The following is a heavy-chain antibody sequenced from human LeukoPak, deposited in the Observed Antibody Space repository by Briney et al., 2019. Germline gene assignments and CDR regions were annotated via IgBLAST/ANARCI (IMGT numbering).Heavy chain of an antibody. CDR3: ARSDHNSWNAFDI. CDR2: INPSGGGT. CDR1: GYIFTNYY. J-gene: IGHJ3*02. V-gene: IGHV1-46*01. D-gene: IGHD1-26*01. Sequence: ASVKVSCTASGYIFTNYYMYWMRQAPGQGLEWMGLINPSGGGTNYAQKFQGRVTMTRDMSTSTVYMELSSLRSEDTAVYYCARSDHNSWNAFDIWGQGTMVTVSS.